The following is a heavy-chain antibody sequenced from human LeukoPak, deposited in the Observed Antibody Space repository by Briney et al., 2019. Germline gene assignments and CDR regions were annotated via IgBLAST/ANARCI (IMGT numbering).Heavy chain of an antibody. V-gene: IGHV1-18*01. J-gene: IGHJ4*02. CDR2: ISAYNGNT. CDR1: GDTLTNYG. CDR3: ARDPLWFGELKSPFDY. D-gene: IGHD3-10*01. Sequence: AAVKVSCKSSGDTLTNYGINWVRQAPGQGLEWMGWISAYNGNTNYAQNLQGRVTMATDTSTRTTYMELRSLTSDDTVVYYCARDPLWFGELKSPFDYWGQGTLVTVSS.